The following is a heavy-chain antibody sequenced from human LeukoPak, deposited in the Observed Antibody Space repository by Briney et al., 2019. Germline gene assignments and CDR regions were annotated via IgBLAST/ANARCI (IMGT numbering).Heavy chain of an antibody. CDR1: GFTFSSYW. CDR3: ASGGGYCSSTSCYNGWFDP. Sequence: GGSLRLSCAASGFTFSSYWMNWARQAPGKGLEWVASINHNGNVNYYVDSVKGRFTISRDNAKNSLYLQMSNLRAEDTAVYFCASGGGYCSSTSCYNGWFDPWGQGTLVTVSS. V-gene: IGHV3-7*03. D-gene: IGHD2-2*02. CDR2: INHNGNVN. J-gene: IGHJ5*02.